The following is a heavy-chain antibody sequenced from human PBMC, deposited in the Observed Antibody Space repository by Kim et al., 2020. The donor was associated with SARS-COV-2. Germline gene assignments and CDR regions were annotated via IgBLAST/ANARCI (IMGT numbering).Heavy chain of an antibody. Sequence: GRTYHNPSPTGRVTISGDTPKHQFSLQLSSVTAADTAVYYCARAEYYFDYWGQGTLVTVSS. V-gene: IGHV4-31*02. D-gene: IGHD3-10*01. CDR2: GRT. J-gene: IGHJ4*02. CDR3: ARAEYYFDY.